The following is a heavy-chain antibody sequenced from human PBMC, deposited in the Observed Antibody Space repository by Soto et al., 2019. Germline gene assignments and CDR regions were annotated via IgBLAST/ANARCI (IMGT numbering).Heavy chain of an antibody. J-gene: IGHJ4*02. Sequence: ASVKVSCKASGSTVTNYDINWVRQATGQGLEWMGWMNPNSGNTGYAQKFHGRVTMTRNTSISTAYMELSSLRSEDTAVYYCAPHLWFGELYYWGQGTLVTVSS. D-gene: IGHD3-10*01. V-gene: IGHV1-8*01. CDR1: GSTVTNYD. CDR2: MNPNSGNT. CDR3: APHLWFGELYY.